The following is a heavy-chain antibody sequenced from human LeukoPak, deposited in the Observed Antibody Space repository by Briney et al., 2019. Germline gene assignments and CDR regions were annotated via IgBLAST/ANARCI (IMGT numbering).Heavy chain of an antibody. CDR2: ISGSGGST. V-gene: IGHV3-23*01. CDR1: GFTFSSYG. D-gene: IGHD6-19*01. J-gene: IGHJ4*02. CDR3: ARRSGVAVAGAFDY. Sequence: GGSLRLSCAASGFTFSSYGMSWVRQAPGKGLEWVSAISGSGGSTYYADSVKGRFTISRDNSKNTLYLQMNSLRAEDTAVYFCARRSGVAVAGAFDYWGQGTLVTVSS.